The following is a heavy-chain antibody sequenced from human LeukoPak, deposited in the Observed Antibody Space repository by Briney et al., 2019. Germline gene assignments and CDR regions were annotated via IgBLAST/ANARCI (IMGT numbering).Heavy chain of an antibody. J-gene: IGHJ6*03. CDR1: GGTFSSYA. D-gene: IGHD2-2*03. V-gene: IGHV1-69*06. CDR3: AGGYCSSTSCRHPNYYYYYMDV. CDR2: IIPIFGTA. Sequence: EASVKVSCKASGGTFSSYAISWVRQAPGQGLEWMGGIIPIFGTANYAQKFQGRVTITADKSTSTAYVELSSLRSEDTAVYYCAGGYCSSTSCRHPNYYYYYMDVWGKGTTVTVSS.